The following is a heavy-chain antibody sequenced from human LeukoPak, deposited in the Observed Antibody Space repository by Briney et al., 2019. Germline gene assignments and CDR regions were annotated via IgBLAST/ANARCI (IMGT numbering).Heavy chain of an antibody. CDR1: GYTFTGHY. J-gene: IGHJ4*02. D-gene: IGHD2-2*01. CDR2: IKPDNGGT. CDR3: AAVVAGITCDH. V-gene: IGHV1-2*02. Sequence: ASVKVSCKASGYTFTGHYLHWVRQAPGQGLEWMGWIKPDNGGTTYAQKFQGGVTMTRDTSINTAYLELSSLRSDDAAIYYCAAVVAGITCDHWGQGTLVTVSS.